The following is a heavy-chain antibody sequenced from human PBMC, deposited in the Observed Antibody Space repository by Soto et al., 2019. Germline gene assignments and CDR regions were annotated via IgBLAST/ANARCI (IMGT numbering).Heavy chain of an antibody. CDR1: GDSVSSNSAA. CDR3: ARDPPIAYYDFWSGYGGGMDV. Sequence: LSLTCVISGDSVSSNSAAWNWIRQSPSRGLEWLGRTYYRSKWYNDYAVSVKSRITINPDTSKNQFSLQLNSVTPEDTAVYYCARDPPIAYYDFWSGYGGGMDVWGQGTTVTVSS. CDR2: TYYRSKWYN. V-gene: IGHV6-1*01. J-gene: IGHJ6*02. D-gene: IGHD3-3*01.